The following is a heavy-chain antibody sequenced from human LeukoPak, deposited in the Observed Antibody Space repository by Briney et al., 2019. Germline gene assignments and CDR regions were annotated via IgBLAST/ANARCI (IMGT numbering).Heavy chain of an antibody. CDR3: ARHFHYYGSGSYLAY. Sequence: SETLSLTCTVSGGSISSYYWSWIRQPPGKGLEWIGYIYYSGSTNYNPSLKSRVTISVDTSKNQFSLKLSSVTAADTAVYYCARHFHYYGSGSYLAYWGQGTLVTVSS. J-gene: IGHJ4*02. CDR1: GGSISSYY. V-gene: IGHV4-59*08. D-gene: IGHD3-10*01. CDR2: IYYSGST.